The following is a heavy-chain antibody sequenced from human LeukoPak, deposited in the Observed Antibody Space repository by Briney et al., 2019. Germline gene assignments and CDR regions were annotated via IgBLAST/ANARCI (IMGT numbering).Heavy chain of an antibody. V-gene: IGHV3-15*01. Sequence: GGSLRLSCAASGFTFSNAWMSWVRQAPGKGLEWVGRIKSKTDGGTTDYAAPVKGRFTISRDDSKNTLYLQMNSLKTEDTAVYYCTTDLGATTGYYFDYWGQGTLVTVSS. CDR1: GFTFSNAW. J-gene: IGHJ4*02. CDR3: TTDLGATTGYYFDY. CDR2: IKSKTDGGTT. D-gene: IGHD1-26*01.